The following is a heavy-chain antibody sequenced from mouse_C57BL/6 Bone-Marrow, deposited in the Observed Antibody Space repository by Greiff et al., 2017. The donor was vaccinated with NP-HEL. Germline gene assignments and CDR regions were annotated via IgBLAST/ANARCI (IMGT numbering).Heavy chain of an antibody. CDR1: GYTFTSYW. CDR2: IDPSDSYT. Sequence: QVQLQQPGAELVKPGASVKLSCKASGYTFTSYWMQWVKQRPGQGLEWIGEIDPSDSYTNYNQKFKGKATLTVDTSSSTAYMQLSSLTSEDSAVYDCAREGLRGFAYWGQGTLVTVSA. CDR3: AREGLRGFAY. V-gene: IGHV1-50*01. D-gene: IGHD1-1*01. J-gene: IGHJ3*01.